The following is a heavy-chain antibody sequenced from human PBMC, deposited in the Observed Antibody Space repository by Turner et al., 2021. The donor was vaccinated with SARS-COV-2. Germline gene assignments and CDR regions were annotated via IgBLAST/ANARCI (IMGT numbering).Heavy chain of an antibody. J-gene: IGHJ3*02. Sequence: QVQLQESGPSLVNPSETLSLTCPVSGGSISSYYWSWIRQPPGKGLEWIGYIYHSGSTNYNPSLKSLVTISVDTSKNQFSLKLSSVTAADTAFYYCASPGGNSGWFFAYDIWGQGTMVTVSS. D-gene: IGHD6-19*01. CDR1: GGSISSYY. V-gene: IGHV4-59*01. CDR3: ASPGGNSGWFFAYDI. CDR2: IYHSGST.